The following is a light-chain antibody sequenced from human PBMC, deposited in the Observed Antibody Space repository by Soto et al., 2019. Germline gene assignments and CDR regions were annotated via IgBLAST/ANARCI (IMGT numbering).Light chain of an antibody. CDR3: QQYSSSLT. Sequence: EIFMTQSPATLSVFPGERVILSCRASQSVGSTLAWYQQKPGQAPRLLIRGASTRATGVPARFSVSGSGTEFTHTISSLQSEDFAVYYCQQYSSSLTFGGGTTLEIK. J-gene: IGKJ4*02. V-gene: IGKV3-15*01. CDR2: GAS. CDR1: QSVGST.